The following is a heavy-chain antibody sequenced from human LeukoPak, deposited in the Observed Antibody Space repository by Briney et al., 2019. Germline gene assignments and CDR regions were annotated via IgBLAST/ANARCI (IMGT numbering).Heavy chain of an antibody. CDR1: GFTFSDYY. Sequence: GGSLRLSCAASGFTFSDYYMSRIRQAPGKGLEWISYIDSTSDTIYYADSVKGRFTISRDNAKSSLYLQMDRLRDEDTAVYYCARDQDGRYCSSDNCYIGAFDYWGQGALVTVSP. V-gene: IGHV3-11*01. J-gene: IGHJ4*02. CDR3: ARDQDGRYCSSDNCYIGAFDY. CDR2: IDSTSDTI. D-gene: IGHD2-2*02.